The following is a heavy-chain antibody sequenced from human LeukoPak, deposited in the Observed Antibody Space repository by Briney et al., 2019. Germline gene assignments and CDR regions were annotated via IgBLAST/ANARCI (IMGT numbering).Heavy chain of an antibody. CDR3: VRASPFGEF. Sequence: GGSLRLSCAASGFTFSSYSMNWVRQAPGKGLEWVSSIRTTSDVYYADSVKGRFTVSRDNSKTSLYLQMNSLRAEDTAVYYCVRASPFGEFWGQGTLVTVSS. V-gene: IGHV3-21*04. D-gene: IGHD2-21*01. CDR1: GFTFSSYS. J-gene: IGHJ4*02. CDR2: IRTTSDV.